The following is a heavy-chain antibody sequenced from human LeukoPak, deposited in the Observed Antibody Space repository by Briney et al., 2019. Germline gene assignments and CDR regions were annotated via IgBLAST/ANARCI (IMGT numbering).Heavy chain of an antibody. J-gene: IGHJ3*02. D-gene: IGHD1-26*01. CDR2: IKQDGSET. CDR3: ARDGELGSPADAFDI. CDR1: GFTFRSYW. Sequence: GGSLRLSCAASGFTFRSYWMTWVRQYPGKGLEWVANIKQDGSETYYADSVKGRFTISRDNTKRSLYLQMNSLRAEDTAVYYCARDGELGSPADAFDIWGQGTMVTVSS. V-gene: IGHV3-7*01.